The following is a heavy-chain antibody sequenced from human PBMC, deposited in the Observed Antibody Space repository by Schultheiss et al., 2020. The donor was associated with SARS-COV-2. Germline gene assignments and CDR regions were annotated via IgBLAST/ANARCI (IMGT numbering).Heavy chain of an antibody. CDR2: IWYDGSNK. CDR1: GFTFSSYW. J-gene: IGHJ6*02. D-gene: IGHD2-2*01. Sequence: GGSLRLSCAASGFTFSSYWMHWVRQAPGKGLEWVAVIWYDGSNKYYADSVKGRFTISRDNSKNTLYLQMNSLRAEDTAVYYCAKARCSSTSCYPPGMDVWGQGTTVTVSS. V-gene: IGHV3-33*06. CDR3: AKARCSSTSCYPPGMDV.